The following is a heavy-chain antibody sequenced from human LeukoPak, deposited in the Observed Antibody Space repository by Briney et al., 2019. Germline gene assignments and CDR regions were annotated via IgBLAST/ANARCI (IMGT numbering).Heavy chain of an antibody. CDR3: ARDANRVGATGASDI. CDR2: IKPDGNEK. Sequence: PAGGSLRLSCAASRFTFSNYWMSWVRQAPGKGLEWVANIKPDGNEKNYVDSVRGRFTISRDNAKNSPYLQMDSLRAEDTAVYYCARDANRVGATGASDIWGQGTMVTVSS. CDR1: RFTFSNYW. J-gene: IGHJ3*02. V-gene: IGHV3-7*01. D-gene: IGHD1-26*01.